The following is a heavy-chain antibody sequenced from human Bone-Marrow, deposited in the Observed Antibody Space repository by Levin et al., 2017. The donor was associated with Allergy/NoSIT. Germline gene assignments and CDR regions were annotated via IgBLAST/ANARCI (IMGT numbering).Heavy chain of an antibody. CDR2: ISWNSGTK. D-gene: IGHD6-19*01. CDR1: GFNFGNYA. V-gene: IGHV3-9*01. CDR3: VREGGAVFDS. J-gene: IGHJ4*02. Sequence: SLKISCAGSGFNFGNYAMHWVRQAPGKGLEWVSSISWNSGTKGYADSVKGRFTISRDNAKNSLYLQVKSLRHEDTALYYCVREGGAVFDSWGQGTPVTVSS.